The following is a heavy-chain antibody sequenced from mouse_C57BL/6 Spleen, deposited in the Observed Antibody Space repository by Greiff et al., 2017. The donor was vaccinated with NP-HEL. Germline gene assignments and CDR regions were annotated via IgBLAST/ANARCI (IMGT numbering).Heavy chain of an antibody. D-gene: IGHD2-4*01. J-gene: IGHJ3*01. V-gene: IGHV1-15*01. Sequence: QVQLQQSGAELVRPGASVTLSCKASGYTFTDYEMHWVKQTPVHGLEWIGAIDPETGGTAYNQKFKGKAILTADKSSSTAYMALRSLTSEDSAVYYCTRDDYDSFAYWGQGTLVTVSA. CDR3: TRDDYDSFAY. CDR2: IDPETGGT. CDR1: GYTFTDYE.